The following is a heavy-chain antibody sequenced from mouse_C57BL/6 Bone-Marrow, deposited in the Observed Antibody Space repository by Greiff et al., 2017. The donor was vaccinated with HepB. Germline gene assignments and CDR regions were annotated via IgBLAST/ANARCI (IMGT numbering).Heavy chain of an antibody. CDR2: IYPRSGNT. D-gene: IGHD1-1*01. V-gene: IGHV1-81*01. CDR1: GYTFTSYG. CDR3: ARGDGLLRRGYYAMDY. J-gene: IGHJ4*01. Sequence: QVQLKQSGAELARPGASVKLSCKASGYTFTSYGISWVKQRTGQGLEWIGEIYPRSGNTYYNEKFKGKATLTADKSSSTAYMELRSLTSEDSAVYFCARGDGLLRRGYYAMDYWGQGTSVTVSS.